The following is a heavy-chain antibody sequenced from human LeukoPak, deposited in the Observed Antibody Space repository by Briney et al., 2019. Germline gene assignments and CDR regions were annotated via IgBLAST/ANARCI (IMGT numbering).Heavy chain of an antibody. V-gene: IGHV3-66*01. Sequence: GGSLRLSCAASGFTVSSNYMSWVRQAPGKGLEWVSVIYSGGSTYYADSAKGRFTISRDNSKNTLYLQMNSLRAEDTAVYYCARGVAAAGIDYWGQGTLVTVSS. CDR3: ARGVAAAGIDY. J-gene: IGHJ4*02. CDR1: GFTVSSNY. D-gene: IGHD6-13*01. CDR2: IYSGGST.